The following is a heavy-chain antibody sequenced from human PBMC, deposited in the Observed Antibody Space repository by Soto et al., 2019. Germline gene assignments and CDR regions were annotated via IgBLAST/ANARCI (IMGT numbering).Heavy chain of an antibody. J-gene: IGHJ4*02. CDR1: GGSVSSGSYY. CDR2: ILYSGST. D-gene: IGHD6-13*01. V-gene: IGHV4-61*01. CDR3: AGVAGIAAAAGGY. Sequence: PSETLSLTCTVSGGSVSSGSYYWSWIRQPPGKGLEWLGYILYSGSTDYNPSLKSRVTISVDTSKNQFSLKLSSVTAADTAVYYCAGVAGIAAAAGGYWGQGTLVNVSS.